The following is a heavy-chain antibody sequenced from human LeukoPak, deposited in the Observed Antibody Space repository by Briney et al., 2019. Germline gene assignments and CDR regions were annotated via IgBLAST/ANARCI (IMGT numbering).Heavy chain of an antibody. J-gene: IGHJ3*02. Sequence: ASVKVSCKASGGTFSSYAISWVRQAPGQGLEWMGGIIPIFGTANYAQKFQGRVTITADESTSTAYMELSSPRSEDTAVYYCARGALWWSSAFDIWGQGTMVTVSS. V-gene: IGHV1-69*13. CDR2: IIPIFGTA. CDR1: GGTFSSYA. CDR3: ARGALWWSSAFDI. D-gene: IGHD4/OR15-4a*01.